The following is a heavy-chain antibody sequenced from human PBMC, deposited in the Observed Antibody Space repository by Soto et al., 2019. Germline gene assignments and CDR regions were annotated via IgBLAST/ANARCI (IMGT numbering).Heavy chain of an antibody. CDR2: IKSKTDGGTT. Sequence: GSLRLSCAASGFTFSNAWMSWVRQAPGKGLEWVGRIKSKTDGGTTDYAAPVKGRFTISRDDSKNTLYLQMNSLKTEDTAVYYCTTGDDFWSGYYFDYWGQGTLVTVSS. CDR1: GFTFSNAW. D-gene: IGHD3-3*01. V-gene: IGHV3-15*01. J-gene: IGHJ4*02. CDR3: TTGDDFWSGYYFDY.